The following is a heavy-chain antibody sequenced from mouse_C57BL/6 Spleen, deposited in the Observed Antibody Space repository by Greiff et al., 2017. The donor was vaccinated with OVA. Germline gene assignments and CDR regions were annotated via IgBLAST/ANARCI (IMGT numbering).Heavy chain of an antibody. CDR2: FYPGSGSI. CDR1: GYTFTEYT. V-gene: IGHV1-62-2*01. J-gene: IGHJ1*03. Sequence: QVQLKQSGAELVKPGASVKLSCKASGYTFTEYTIHWVKQRSGQGLEWIGWFYPGSGSIKYNEKFKDKATLTADKSSSTVYMELSRLTSEDSAVYFCARHEDDYYGSSYRYFDVWGTGTTVTVSS. CDR3: ARHEDDYYGSSYRYFDV. D-gene: IGHD1-1*01.